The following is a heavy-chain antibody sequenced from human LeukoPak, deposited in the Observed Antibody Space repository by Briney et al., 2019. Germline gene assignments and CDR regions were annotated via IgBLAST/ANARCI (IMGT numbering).Heavy chain of an antibody. CDR3: ARSSYGAGSKPYWVDY. CDR2: YSGST. CDR1: GGSFSSSTYY. Sequence: SETLSLTCAVYGGSFSSSTYYWAWIRQPPGKGLEYIGSYSGSTYYNPSLKSRVTIFVDTSQKQFSLKLSSVTAADTAVYYCARSSYGAGSKPYWVDYWGQGTLVTVSS. V-gene: IGHV4-39*01. J-gene: IGHJ4*02. D-gene: IGHD3-10*01.